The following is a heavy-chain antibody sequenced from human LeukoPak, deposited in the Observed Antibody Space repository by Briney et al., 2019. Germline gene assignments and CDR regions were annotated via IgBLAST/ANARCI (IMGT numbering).Heavy chain of an antibody. CDR3: ARDGTYTDYDPDFDI. Sequence: GGSLRLSCAASGFTFSRFWMSWVRQAPGKGLEWVANIKQDGSEKYYVDSVKGRFTISRDNAKSSLYLQMNSLRAEDTAVFYCARDGTYTDYDPDFDIWGQGTLVTVSP. V-gene: IGHV3-7*04. J-gene: IGHJ4*02. CDR1: GFTFSRFW. D-gene: IGHD5-12*01. CDR2: IKQDGSEK.